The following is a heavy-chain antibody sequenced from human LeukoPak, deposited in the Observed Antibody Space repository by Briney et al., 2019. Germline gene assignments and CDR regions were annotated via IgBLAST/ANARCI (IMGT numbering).Heavy chain of an antibody. V-gene: IGHV1-46*01. CDR1: GYTFTSYY. D-gene: IGHD3-3*01. CDR2: INPSGGST. CDR3: ALQTIFGVVIYGMDV. Sequence: ASVKVSCKASGYTFTSYYMHWVRQAPGQGLEWMGIINPSGGSTSYAQKFQGRVTMTRDTSTSTVYMELSSLRSEDTAAYYCALQTIFGVVIYGMDVWGQGTTVTVSS. J-gene: IGHJ6*02.